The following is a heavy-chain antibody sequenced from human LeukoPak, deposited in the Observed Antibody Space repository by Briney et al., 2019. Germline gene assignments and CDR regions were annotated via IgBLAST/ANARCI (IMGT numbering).Heavy chain of an antibody. J-gene: IGHJ4*02. CDR1: GCTFSNYI. CDR2: IRGTTGKT. Sequence: QSGGSLRLSCGASGCTFSNYIMSWIRQGPGRGLEWISGIRGTTGKTYYADSVKGRFSISRDNSKNTLYLQMDRLRAEDTAVYYCAKGGGETTVEVSAAGVFQYWGQGTLVTVSS. CDR3: AKGGGETTVEVSAAGVFQY. V-gene: IGHV3-23*01. D-gene: IGHD4-11*01.